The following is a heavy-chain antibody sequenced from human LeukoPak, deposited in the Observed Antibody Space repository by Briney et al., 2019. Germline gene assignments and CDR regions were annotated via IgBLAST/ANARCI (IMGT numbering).Heavy chain of an antibody. CDR1: GYTFTSYD. V-gene: IGHV1-8*01. J-gene: IGHJ4*02. Sequence: ASVRVSCKASGYTFTSYDIHWVRQATGQGLEWMGWMNPNSGNTGYAQKFQGRVTMTRNTSISTAYMELSSLRSEDTAVYYCARGPALYYDFWSGLDYWGQGTLVTVSS. CDR2: MNPNSGNT. CDR3: ARGPALYYDFWSGLDY. D-gene: IGHD3-3*01.